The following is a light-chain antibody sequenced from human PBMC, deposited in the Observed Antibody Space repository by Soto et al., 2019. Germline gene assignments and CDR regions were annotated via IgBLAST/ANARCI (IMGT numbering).Light chain of an antibody. CDR3: CSYAGSSTLV. V-gene: IGLV2-23*01. CDR1: SSDVGSYNL. J-gene: IGLJ2*01. Sequence: QSALTQPASVSGSPGQSITISCTGTSSDVGSYNLVSWYQQYPGKAPKLMIYEGNKRRSGVSNRFSGSKSGNTASLTISGLQAEDEADYYCCSYAGSSTLVFGGGTKLTVL. CDR2: EGN.